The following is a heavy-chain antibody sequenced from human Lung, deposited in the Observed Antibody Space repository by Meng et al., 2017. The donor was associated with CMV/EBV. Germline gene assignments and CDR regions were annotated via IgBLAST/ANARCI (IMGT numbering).Heavy chain of an antibody. D-gene: IGHD1-26*01. CDR2: IDDSGST. CDR1: VVSISSKIR. Sequence: APGPGMVKPSGTLSLTCVACVVSISSKIRWTWVRQPPGKGLEWIGDIDDSGSTNYNPSLNSRISISLDKSKNHFSLKVNSVTAADTAVYYCARGKQDAWELLAYWGQGALVTVSS. J-gene: IGHJ4*02. V-gene: IGHV4-4*02. CDR3: ARGKQDAWELLAY.